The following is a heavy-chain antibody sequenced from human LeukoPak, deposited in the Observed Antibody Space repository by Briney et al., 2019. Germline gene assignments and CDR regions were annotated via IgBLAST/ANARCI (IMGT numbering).Heavy chain of an antibody. J-gene: IGHJ6*03. Sequence: PSETLSLTCTVSGGPLSSYYWSWIRQPPGKGLEWIGYIYYSGSTNYNPSLKSRVTISVDTSKNQFSLKLSSVTAADTAVYYCAKLWFGERPLYYYMDVWGKGTTVTVAS. CDR1: GGPLSSYY. CDR3: AKLWFGERPLYYYMDV. CDR2: IYYSGST. V-gene: IGHV4-59*08. D-gene: IGHD3-10*01.